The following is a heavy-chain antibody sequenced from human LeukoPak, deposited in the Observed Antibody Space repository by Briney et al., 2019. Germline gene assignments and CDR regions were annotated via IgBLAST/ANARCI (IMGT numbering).Heavy chain of an antibody. CDR2: ISSSSSTI. CDR3: ARETGPLDY. V-gene: IGHV3-48*04. CDR1: GFTFSSYS. D-gene: IGHD3-9*01. J-gene: IGHJ4*02. Sequence: PGGSLRLSCAASGFTFSSYSMNWVRQAPGKGLEWVSYISSSSSTIYYADSVKGRFTISRDNAKNSLYLQMNSLRAEDTAVYYCARETGPLDYWGQGTLVTVSS.